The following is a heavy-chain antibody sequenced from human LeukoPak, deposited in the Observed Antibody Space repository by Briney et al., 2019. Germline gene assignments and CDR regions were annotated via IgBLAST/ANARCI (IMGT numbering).Heavy chain of an antibody. V-gene: IGHV3-30-3*01. CDR3: VRDRRDGKNLAYHFDF. D-gene: IGHD5-24*01. CDR1: GFTFSSYA. J-gene: IGHJ4*02. CDR2: MSYDGTSE. Sequence: GGSLRLSCAASGFTFSSYAMDWVRQAPGKGLEWVAVMSYDGTSEYYADSVRGRFTISRDHSQNMLHLQMNSLRDEDTALYYCVRDRRDGKNLAYHFDFWGQGTLVTVSS.